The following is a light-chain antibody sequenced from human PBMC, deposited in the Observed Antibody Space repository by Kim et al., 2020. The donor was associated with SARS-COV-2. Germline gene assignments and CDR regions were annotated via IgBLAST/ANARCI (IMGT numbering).Light chain of an antibody. CDR1: QGVGRSY. CDR3: QQYASSPYT. V-gene: IGKV3-20*01. CDR2: GAS. Sequence: LSSGERATPACRASQGVGRSYLAWYQQKPGQAPRLLILGASSRATGIPDRFSGSGSGTDFTLTISRLEPEDFAVYYCQQYASSPYTFGQGTKLEI. J-gene: IGKJ2*01.